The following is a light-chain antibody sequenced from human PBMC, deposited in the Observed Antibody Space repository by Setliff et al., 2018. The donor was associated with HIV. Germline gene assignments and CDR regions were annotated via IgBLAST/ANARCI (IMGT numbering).Light chain of an antibody. CDR2: NVN. Sequence: QSALAQVASVSGSLGQSITISCTGTSNDVGGHNLVSWFRVDPGKAPKLIIFNVNLWASGVSHRFSASKSGNTASLTISGLQSEDEADYYCRSYAGSYTLYVFGTGTKV. CDR3: RSYAGSYTLYV. CDR1: SNDVGGHNL. J-gene: IGLJ1*01. V-gene: IGLV2-14*03.